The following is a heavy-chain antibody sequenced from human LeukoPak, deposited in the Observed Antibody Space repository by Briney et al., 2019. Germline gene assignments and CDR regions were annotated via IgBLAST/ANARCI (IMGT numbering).Heavy chain of an antibody. CDR1: GGSFSGYY. CDR2: INHSGST. D-gene: IGHD3-16*02. Sequence: PSETLSLTCAVYGGSFSGYYWSWIRQPPGKGLEWIGEINHSGSTNYNPSLKSRVTISVDTSKNQFSLKLSSVTAADTAVYYCARKKTYYDYVWGSYRPGYFDYWGQGTLVTVSS. V-gene: IGHV4-34*01. CDR3: ARKKTYYDYVWGSYRPGYFDY. J-gene: IGHJ4*02.